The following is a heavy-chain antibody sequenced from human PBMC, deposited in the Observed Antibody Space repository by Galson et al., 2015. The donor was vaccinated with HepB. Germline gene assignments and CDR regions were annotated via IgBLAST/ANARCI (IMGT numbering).Heavy chain of an antibody. CDR1: GFTFSNAW. Sequence: SLRLSCAASGFTFSNAWMSWVRQAPGKGLEWVGRIKSKTDGGTTDYAAPMKGRFTISRDDSKNTLYLQMNSLKTEDTAVYYCTTVHCTNGVCPYYYYYYGMDVWGQGTTVTVSS. CDR3: TTVHCTNGVCPYYYYYYGMDV. D-gene: IGHD2-8*01. J-gene: IGHJ6*02. CDR2: IKSKTDGGTT. V-gene: IGHV3-15*01.